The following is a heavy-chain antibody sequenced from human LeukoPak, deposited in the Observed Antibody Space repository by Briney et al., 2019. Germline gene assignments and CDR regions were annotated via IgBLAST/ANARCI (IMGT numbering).Heavy chain of an antibody. D-gene: IGHD3-10*01. CDR1: GGTFSSYA. CDR3: AGYGPPLDYYFDY. V-gene: IGHV1-69*05. Sequence: ASVKVSCKASGGTFSSYAISWVRQAPGQGLEWMGGIIPIFGTANYAQKFQGGVTITTDESTSTAYMELSSLRSEDTAVYYCAGYGPPLDYYFDYWGQGTLVTVSS. CDR2: IIPIFGTA. J-gene: IGHJ4*02.